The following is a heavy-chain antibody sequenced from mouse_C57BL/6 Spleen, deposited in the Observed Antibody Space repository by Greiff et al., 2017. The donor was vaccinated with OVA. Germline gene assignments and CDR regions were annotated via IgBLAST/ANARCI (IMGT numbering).Heavy chain of an antibody. CDR3: ARDVYYYGSSYFDY. V-gene: IGHV1-82*01. CDR2: IYPGDGDT. D-gene: IGHD1-1*01. Sequence: VKLQESGPELVKPGASVKISCKASGYAFSSSWMNWVKQRPGKGLEWIGRIYPGDGDTNYNGKFKGKATLTADKSSSTAYMQLSSLTSEDSAVYFCARDVYYYGSSYFDYWGQGTTLTVSS. CDR1: GYAFSSSW. J-gene: IGHJ2*01.